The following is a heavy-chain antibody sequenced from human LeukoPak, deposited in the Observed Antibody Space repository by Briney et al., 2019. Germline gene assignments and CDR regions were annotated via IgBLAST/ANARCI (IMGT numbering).Heavy chain of an antibody. Sequence: QPGRSLRLSCAASGFTFSSYGMHWVRQAPGKGLEWVAVISYDGSNKYYADSVKGRFTISRDNSKNTLYLQMNSLRAEDTAVYYCTLPYDILTGYFSFDYWGQGTLVTVSS. D-gene: IGHD3-9*01. V-gene: IGHV3-30*03. CDR3: TLPYDILTGYFSFDY. CDR1: GFTFSSYG. J-gene: IGHJ4*02. CDR2: ISYDGSNK.